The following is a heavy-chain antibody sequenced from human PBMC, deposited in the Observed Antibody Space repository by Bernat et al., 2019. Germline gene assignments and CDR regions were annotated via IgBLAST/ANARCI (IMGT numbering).Heavy chain of an antibody. CDR1: GYTFTGYY. J-gene: IGHJ5*02. CDR3: ARGVSGSTRTKTKNNWFDP. D-gene: IGHD5-12*01. V-gene: IGHV1-2*04. CDR2: INPNSGGT. Sequence: QVQLVQSGAEVKKPGASVKVSCKASGYTFTGYYMHWVRQAPGQGLEWMGWINPNSGGTNYAQKFQGWVTMTRDTSISTAYMELSRLRSDDTAVYYCARGVSGSTRTKTKNNWFDPWGQGTLVTVSS.